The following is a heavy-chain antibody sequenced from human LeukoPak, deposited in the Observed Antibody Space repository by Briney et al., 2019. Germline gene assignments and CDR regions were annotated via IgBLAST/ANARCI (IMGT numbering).Heavy chain of an antibody. V-gene: IGHV3-11*04. D-gene: IGHD1-26*01. J-gene: IGHJ4*02. CDR2: ISSSSNTV. Sequence: GGSLRLSCAASGFTFSDYYMTWVRQAPGKGLEWVSYISSSSNTVYYADSVKGRLTVSRDNANNSLYVQMTNLRAEDTAVYYCARRAMGATLFDYWGQGTLVTVSS. CDR3: ARRAMGATLFDY. CDR1: GFTFSDYY.